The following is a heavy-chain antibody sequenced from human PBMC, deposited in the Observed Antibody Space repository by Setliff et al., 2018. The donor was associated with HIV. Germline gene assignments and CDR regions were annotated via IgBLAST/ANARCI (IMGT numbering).Heavy chain of an antibody. V-gene: IGHV4-39*01. CDR1: GGSISSSSYY. J-gene: IGHJ4*02. Sequence: PSETLSLTCTVSGGSISSSSYYWGCIRQPPGKGLEWIGHIYYSGSTYYNPSLKSRVTISVDTSKNQFSLKLSFVTAADTAVYYCAGYSFGYYRGFDFWGQGTLVTVSS. CDR3: AGYSFGYYRGFDF. CDR2: IYYSGST. D-gene: IGHD3-22*01.